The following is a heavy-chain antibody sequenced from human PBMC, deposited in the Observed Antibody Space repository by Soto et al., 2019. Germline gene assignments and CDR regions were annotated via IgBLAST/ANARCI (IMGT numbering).Heavy chain of an antibody. J-gene: IGHJ6*02. CDR2: TYHSGNP. CDR3: ARDPITFGVVIIGPHYYYGMDV. D-gene: IGHD3-3*01. Sequence: TLSLTCDVSGDTISTGGYTWAWIRQPPGKALEWIGHTYHSGNPYYNPSLKSRVIISVDKSKNQFSLKLSSVTAADTAVYYCARDPITFGVVIIGPHYYYGMDVWGQGTTVTVSS. CDR1: GDTISTGGYT. V-gene: IGHV4-30-2*01.